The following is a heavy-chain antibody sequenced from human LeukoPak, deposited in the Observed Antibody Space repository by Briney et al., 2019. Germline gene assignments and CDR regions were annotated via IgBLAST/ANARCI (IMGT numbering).Heavy chain of an antibody. Sequence: SETLSLTCTVSGGSISSYYWSWIRQPPGKGLEWIGYIYYSGSTNYNPSLKSRVTISVDTSKNQFSLKLSSVTAADTAVYYCARARGYYDSSGYLDWGQGTLVTVSS. CDR2: IYYSGST. V-gene: IGHV4-59*01. J-gene: IGHJ4*02. D-gene: IGHD3-22*01. CDR3: ARARGYYDSSGYLD. CDR1: GGSISSYY.